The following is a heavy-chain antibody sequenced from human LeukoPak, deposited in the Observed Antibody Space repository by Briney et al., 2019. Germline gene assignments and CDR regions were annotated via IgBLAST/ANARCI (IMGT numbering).Heavy chain of an antibody. CDR3: ARGAYSRAIDAFDI. D-gene: IGHD6-13*01. V-gene: IGHV1-18*01. CDR1: GYTFTSHG. Sequence: ASVKVSSKPSGYTFTSHGINWVRQVPGQGVEWMGWISAYNGNTNSAQKLQGRFSMTTDTSTSTAYMELRSLTSADSAVYYCARGAYSRAIDAFDIWGQGTMVTASS. J-gene: IGHJ3*02. CDR2: ISAYNGNT.